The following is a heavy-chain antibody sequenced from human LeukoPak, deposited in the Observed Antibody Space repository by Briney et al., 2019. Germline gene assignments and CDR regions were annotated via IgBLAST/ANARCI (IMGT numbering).Heavy chain of an antibody. Sequence: PLETLSLTCTVSGGSISSYYWSWIRQPPGKGLEWIGYIYYSGSTNYNPSLKSRVTISVDTSKNQFSLKLSSVTAADTAVYYCARVDYYDSSGYHSDAFDIWGQGTMVTVSS. CDR3: ARVDYYDSSGYHSDAFDI. CDR1: GGSISSYY. V-gene: IGHV4-59*01. D-gene: IGHD3-22*01. J-gene: IGHJ3*02. CDR2: IYYSGST.